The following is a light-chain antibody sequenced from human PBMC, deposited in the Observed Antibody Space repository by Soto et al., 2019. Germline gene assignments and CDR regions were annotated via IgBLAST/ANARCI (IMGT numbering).Light chain of an antibody. CDR3: QQYNNWPPLT. Sequence: DTLMTQSPVILSVSPGERATVSFRASQSLNSNLAWYQQKPGQAPRLLIYDTSTRATGIPARFSGSGSGTEFTLTISSLQSEDFAVYYCQQYNNWPPLTFGGGTKVDIK. CDR2: DTS. CDR1: QSLNSN. V-gene: IGKV3-15*01. J-gene: IGKJ4*01.